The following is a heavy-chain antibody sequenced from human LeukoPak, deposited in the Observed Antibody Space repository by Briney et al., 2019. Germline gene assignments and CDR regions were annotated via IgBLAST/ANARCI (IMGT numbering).Heavy chain of an antibody. D-gene: IGHD1-14*01. V-gene: IGHV3-30*02. CDR1: GFTFSSYG. CDR2: IRYDGSNK. Sequence: GGSLRLSCAASGFTFSSYGMHWVRQAPGKGLEWVAFIRYDGSNKYYADSVKGRFTISRDNSKNTLYLQMNSLRAEDTAVYYCAKDLRKAETYFDYWGQGTLVTVSS. J-gene: IGHJ4*02. CDR3: AKDLRKAETYFDY.